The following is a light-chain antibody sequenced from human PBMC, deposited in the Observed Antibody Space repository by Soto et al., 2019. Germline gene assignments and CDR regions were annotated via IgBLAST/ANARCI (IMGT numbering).Light chain of an antibody. J-gene: IGKJ1*01. CDR1: QSINVW. CDR2: DAS. CDR3: QQYNSYLWT. Sequence: DIQMTQSPSTLSASVGDRVTITCRASQSINVWLAWYQQTPGKAPKLLIYDASNLESGVPSRFSGSGSGTEFTLTISSLQPDDFATYYCQQYNSYLWTFGQGTKVEIK. V-gene: IGKV1-5*01.